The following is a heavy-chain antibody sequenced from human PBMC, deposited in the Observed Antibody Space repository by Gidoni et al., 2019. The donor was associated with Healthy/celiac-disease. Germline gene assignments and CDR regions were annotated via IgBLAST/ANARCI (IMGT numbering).Heavy chain of an antibody. Sequence: QVQLVQSGAEVKKPGSSVKVSCKASGGTFSSYAISWVRQAPGRGLEWMGGIIPIVGTANYEQKFQGRVTITADESTSTAYRELSSLRSEDTAVYYCARGTPRGMGGNRDYYYGMDVWGQGTTVTVSS. D-gene: IGHD1-20*01. CDR1: GGTFSSYA. CDR2: IIPIVGTA. J-gene: IGHJ6*02. V-gene: IGHV1-69*01. CDR3: ARGTPRGMGGNRDYYYGMDV.